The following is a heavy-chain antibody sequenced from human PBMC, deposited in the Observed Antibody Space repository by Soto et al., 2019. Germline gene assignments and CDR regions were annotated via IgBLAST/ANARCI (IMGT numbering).Heavy chain of an antibody. CDR3: ARGEIAARPFDY. V-gene: IGHV3-48*03. CDR2: ISSSGSTI. CDR1: GFTFSSYE. D-gene: IGHD6-6*01. J-gene: IGHJ4*02. Sequence: PGGSLRLSCAASGFTFSSYEMNWVRQAPGKGLEWVSYISSSGSTIYYADSVKGRFTISRDNAKNSLYLQMNSLRAEDTAVYYCARGEIAARPFDYWGQGTLVTVSS.